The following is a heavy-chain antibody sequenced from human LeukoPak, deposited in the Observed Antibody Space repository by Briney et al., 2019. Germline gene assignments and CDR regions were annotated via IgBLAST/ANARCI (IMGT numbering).Heavy chain of an antibody. Sequence: GASVKVSCKASGYTFTSYGISWVRQAPGQGLEWMGWISAYNGNTNYAQKFQGRVTMTRDTSISTAYMDLSRLRSEDTAVYYCARGQYSSSWFAGYYYYYYMDVWGKGTTVTISS. CDR2: ISAYNGNT. J-gene: IGHJ6*03. CDR3: ARGQYSSSWFAGYYYYYYMDV. V-gene: IGHV1-18*01. D-gene: IGHD6-13*01. CDR1: GYTFTSYG.